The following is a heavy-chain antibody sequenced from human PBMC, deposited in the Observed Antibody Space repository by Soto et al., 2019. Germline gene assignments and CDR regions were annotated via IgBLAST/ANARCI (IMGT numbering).Heavy chain of an antibody. CDR2: ITPILGIP. CDR3: ARGGPVDYGYYNF. CDR1: GVALSNHF. Sequence: QVQLVQSGAEVRKPGSSVKVSCTTSGVALSNHFISWVRLAPGQGLEWMGRITPILGIPNYSQNFQGRLTLTADRSTKTVYIELSSLRSDDSAVYYCARGGPVDYGYYNFWGQGTLVTVSS. J-gene: IGHJ4*02. D-gene: IGHD4-17*01. V-gene: IGHV1-69*02.